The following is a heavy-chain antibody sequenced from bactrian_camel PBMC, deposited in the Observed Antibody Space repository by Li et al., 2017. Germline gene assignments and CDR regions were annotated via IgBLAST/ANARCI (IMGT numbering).Heavy chain of an antibody. J-gene: IGHJ4*01. Sequence: HVQLVESGGGSVQAGESLRLSCAASGNTYSLNCLGWFRQTPGEEREGVAAITTDGRNTYYDDSVKGRFTISQDNGKNTVTLQMNSLKPEDTAMYYCAAGSLPYGGVWHTSRWYNYWGQGTQVTVSS. D-gene: IGHD6*01. CDR3: AAGSLPYGGVWHTSRWYNY. V-gene: IGHV3S54*01. CDR1: GNTYSLNC. CDR2: ITTDGRNT.